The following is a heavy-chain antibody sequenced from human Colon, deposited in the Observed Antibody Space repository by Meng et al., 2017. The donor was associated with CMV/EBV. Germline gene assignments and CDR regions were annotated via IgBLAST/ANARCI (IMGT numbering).Heavy chain of an antibody. V-gene: IGHV1-8*01. D-gene: IGHD3-10*01. CDR1: GYMFINYD. Sequence: ASVKVSCKASGYMFINYDIHWVRKAPGQGLEWMGWTTPNSGDTGYAQKFQGRITMTRDTSINTAYMELSSLRSEDTAVYYCARGVEFGESNYWGQGTKVTVSS. J-gene: IGHJ4*02. CDR2: TTPNSGDT. CDR3: ARGVEFGESNY.